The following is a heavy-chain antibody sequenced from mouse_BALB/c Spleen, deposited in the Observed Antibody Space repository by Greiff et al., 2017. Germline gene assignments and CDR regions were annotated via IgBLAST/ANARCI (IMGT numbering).Heavy chain of an antibody. CDR3: ARGGITTATSYFDY. J-gene: IGHJ2*01. CDR2: IDPSDSYT. D-gene: IGHD1-2*01. CDR1: GYTFTSYW. V-gene: IGHV1-69*02. Sequence: QVQLQQPGAELVKPGASVKLSCKASGYTFTSYWMHWVKQRPGQGLEWIGEIDPSDSYTNYNQKFKGKATLTVDKSSSTAYMQLSSLTSEDSAVYYCARGGITTATSYFDYWGQGTTLTVSS.